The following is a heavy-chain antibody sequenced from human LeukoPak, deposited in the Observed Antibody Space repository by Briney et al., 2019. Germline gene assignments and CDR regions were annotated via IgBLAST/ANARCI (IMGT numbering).Heavy chain of an antibody. CDR3: ARGTNYGDYIDY. CDR2: IIPIFGTA. Sequence: SVTVSCKASGGTFSSYAISWVRQAPGQGLEWMGGIIPIFGTANYAQKFQGRVTITADKSTSTAYMELSSLRSDDTAVYYCARGTNYGDYIDYWGQGTLVTVSS. D-gene: IGHD4-17*01. J-gene: IGHJ4*02. CDR1: GGTFSSYA. V-gene: IGHV1-69*06.